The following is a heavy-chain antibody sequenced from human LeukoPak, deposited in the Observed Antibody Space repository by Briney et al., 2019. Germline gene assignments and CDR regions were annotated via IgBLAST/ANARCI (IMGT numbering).Heavy chain of an antibody. CDR2: VYYIGST. Sequence: PSETLSLTCTVSGGSMSSSDHFWGWVRQPPGKALEWLASVYYIGSTYYNPSLRSLLSISLDTSKKQLSLKLDSVTAADTAVYYCARHPAYRSGWHWYFDLWGRGTLVTVSS. J-gene: IGHJ2*01. D-gene: IGHD6-19*01. CDR1: GGSMSSSDHF. CDR3: ARHPAYRSGWHWYFDL. V-gene: IGHV4-39*01.